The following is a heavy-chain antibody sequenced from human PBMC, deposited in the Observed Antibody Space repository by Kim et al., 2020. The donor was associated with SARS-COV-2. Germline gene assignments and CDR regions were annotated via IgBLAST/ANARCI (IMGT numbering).Heavy chain of an antibody. J-gene: IGHJ4*02. D-gene: IGHD3-9*01. Sequence: ASVKVSCKASGYTFTGYYMHWVRQAPGQGLEWMGWINPNSGGTNYAQEFQGWVTMTRDTSISTAYMELSRLRSDDTAVYYCARGSVLRYFDWLFPFDYWGQGTLVTVSS. V-gene: IGHV1-2*04. CDR3: ARGSVLRYFDWLFPFDY. CDR1: GYTFTGYY. CDR2: INPNSGGT.